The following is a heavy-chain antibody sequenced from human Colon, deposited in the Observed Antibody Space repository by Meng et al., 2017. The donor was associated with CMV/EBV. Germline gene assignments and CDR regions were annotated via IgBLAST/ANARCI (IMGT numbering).Heavy chain of an antibody. CDR3: ARMALHWYFDL. Sequence: QVQMPEPGPGLVKPSETLPLTCTVSGDSISGRSSYWGWIRQPPGKGLEWIASIYYTGNDYHNPSLKSRVTISIDTSNNQFSLRLTSVTAADTAVYYCARMALHWYFDLWGRGTLVTVSS. D-gene: IGHD5-24*01. J-gene: IGHJ2*01. CDR2: IYYTGND. CDR1: GDSISGRSSY. V-gene: IGHV4-39*07.